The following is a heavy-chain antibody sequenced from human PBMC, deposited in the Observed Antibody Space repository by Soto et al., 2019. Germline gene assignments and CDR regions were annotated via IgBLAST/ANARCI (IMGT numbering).Heavy chain of an antibody. D-gene: IGHD2-21*01. CDR1: RFTLRNYV. V-gene: IGHV3-23*01. CDR2: TGGSGDT. Sequence: PGESLKISCAASRFTLRNYVVNWVRQAPGKGLEWVSTTGGSGDTYYPDSVKGRFTISRDNSKNTVYLEMITLRAEDTAVYYCATSGHCGGLRCSSFDMWGQGTVVTV. CDR3: ATSGHCGGLRCSSFDM. J-gene: IGHJ3*02.